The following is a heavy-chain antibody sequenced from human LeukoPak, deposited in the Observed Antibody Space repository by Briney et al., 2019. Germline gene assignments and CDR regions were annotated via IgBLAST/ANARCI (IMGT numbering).Heavy chain of an antibody. V-gene: IGHV4-34*01. CDR1: GGSFSGYY. Sequence: SETLSLTCAVYGGSFSGYYWSWIRQPPGKGLEWIGEINHSGNTNYNPSLKSRVTISVDTSKNQFSLKLSSVTAADTAVYYCATRGRGYSGYGRLYYFDYWGQGTLVTVSS. CDR2: INHSGNT. D-gene: IGHD5-12*01. J-gene: IGHJ4*02. CDR3: ATRGRGYSGYGRLYYFDY.